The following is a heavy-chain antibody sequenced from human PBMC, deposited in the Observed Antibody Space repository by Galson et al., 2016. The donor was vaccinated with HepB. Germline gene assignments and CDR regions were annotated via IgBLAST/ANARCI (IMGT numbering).Heavy chain of an antibody. CDR1: GFTFSRSN. Sequence: SLRLSCAASGFTFSRSNMVWVRQAPGKGLEWVSYISGSGNSIFYSDSVKGRFTISRANAKNSLYLQMNSLRAEDTAVYYCARIGAIWYNSSWSAYFDYWGQGTLVTVSS. J-gene: IGHJ4*02. V-gene: IGHV3-48*04. CDR2: ISGSGNSI. CDR3: ARIGAIWYNSSWSAYFDY. D-gene: IGHD6-13*01.